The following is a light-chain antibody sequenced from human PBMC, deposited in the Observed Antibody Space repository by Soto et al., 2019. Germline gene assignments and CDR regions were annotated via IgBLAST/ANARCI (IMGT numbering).Light chain of an antibody. J-gene: IGKJ1*01. V-gene: IGKV1-27*01. CDR3: QKYYSAPRA. CDR2: DAS. Sequence: DIQMTQSPSSLSASVGDRVTITCRASQGLSNFLAWYQQKPGKVPKLLIYDASTLQSGVTSPFSGSGSGTDFTLTISSLQPEDVATYYCQKYYSAPRAFGQGTKVEIK. CDR1: QGLSNF.